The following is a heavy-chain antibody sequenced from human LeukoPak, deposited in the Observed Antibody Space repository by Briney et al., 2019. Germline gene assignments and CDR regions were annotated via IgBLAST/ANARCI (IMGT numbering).Heavy chain of an antibody. D-gene: IGHD5-12*01. CDR2: MNPNSGNT. J-gene: IGHJ4*02. Sequence: ASVKVSCKASGYTFTSYDINWLRQATGQGLEWMGWMNPNSGNTGYAQKFQGRFTMTRNTSMSTAYMELSSLRSEDTAVYYCAIRTHVDIVATLGERVKKGLDYWGQGTPVTVSS. CDR3: AIRTHVDIVATLGERVKKGLDY. CDR1: GYTFTSYD. V-gene: IGHV1-8*01.